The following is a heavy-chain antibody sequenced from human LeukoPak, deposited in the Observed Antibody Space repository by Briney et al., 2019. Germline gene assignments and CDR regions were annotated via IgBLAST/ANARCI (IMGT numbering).Heavy chain of an antibody. V-gene: IGHV3-48*01. CDR1: GLTFSAYS. CDR3: ARDYKYAFDN. D-gene: IGHD5-24*01. Sequence: GGPLRLSCAATGLTFSAYSMNWVRQAPGKGLEWISYIGISSGNTKYADSVKGRFTISGDKAKNSLYLQMNSLRVEDTAVYYCARDYKYAFDNWGQGTLVTVSS. J-gene: IGHJ4*02. CDR2: IGISSGNT.